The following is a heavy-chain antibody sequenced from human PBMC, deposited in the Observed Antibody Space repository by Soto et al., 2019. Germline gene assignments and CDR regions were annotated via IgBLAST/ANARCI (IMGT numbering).Heavy chain of an antibody. J-gene: IGHJ4*02. D-gene: IGHD5-12*01. Sequence: ASVKVSCKASGYTFTSYYMHWVRQAPGQGLEWMGIINPSGGSTSYAQKFQGRVTMTRDTSTSTVYKELSSLRSEDTAVYYCARAIELATMAYYFDYWGQGTLVTVSS. CDR3: ARAIELATMAYYFDY. CDR2: INPSGGST. V-gene: IGHV1-46*01. CDR1: GYTFTSYY.